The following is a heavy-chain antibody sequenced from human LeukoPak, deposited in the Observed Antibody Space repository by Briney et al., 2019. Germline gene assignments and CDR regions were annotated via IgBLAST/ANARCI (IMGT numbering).Heavy chain of an antibody. Sequence: GGSLRLSCAASVFTFSDYAMSWVRQAPGKGLEWVSGISGSGGSTYYADSVKGRFTISSDNSQTTLYLQMNSLSAEDTAVYSCAKGTTNDCRSTSCSLAKFDPWGQGTLVTVSS. CDR1: VFTFSDYA. CDR3: AKGTTNDCRSTSCSLAKFDP. V-gene: IGHV3-23*01. CDR2: ISGSGGST. D-gene: IGHD2-2*01. J-gene: IGHJ5*02.